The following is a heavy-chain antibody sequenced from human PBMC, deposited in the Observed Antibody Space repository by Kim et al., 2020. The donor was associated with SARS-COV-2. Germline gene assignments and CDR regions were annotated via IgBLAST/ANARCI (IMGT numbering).Heavy chain of an antibody. V-gene: IGHV3-74*01. CDR3: ARGGEVSRPSGSYGDC. Sequence: GGSLRLSCAASGFTFSSYCMLWVRQAPGKGLVWVSRINSDGTSTSYADSVKGRFTISRDNAKNTLYLQMNSLRAEDTAVYYCARGGEVSRPSGSYGDCWGQGTLVTVSS. D-gene: IGHD1-26*01. CDR2: INSDGTST. CDR1: GFTFSSYC. J-gene: IGHJ4*02.